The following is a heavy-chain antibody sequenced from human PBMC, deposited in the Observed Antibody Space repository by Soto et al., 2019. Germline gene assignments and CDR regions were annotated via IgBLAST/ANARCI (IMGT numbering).Heavy chain of an antibody. V-gene: IGHV4-39*01. CDR3: ARRVDTAMVTLFEDYYGMDV. Sequence: PSDTLSLTCTVCCCSINSSSFYWGWIRQPPGKGVEWIGSIYYSGSTHSNPYLKSRVTISVDTSTNQFSLKLSSVTAADTAVYYCARRVDTAMVTLFEDYYGMDVWGQGTTVP. CDR2: IYYSGST. CDR1: CCSINSSSFY. D-gene: IGHD5-18*01. J-gene: IGHJ6*01.